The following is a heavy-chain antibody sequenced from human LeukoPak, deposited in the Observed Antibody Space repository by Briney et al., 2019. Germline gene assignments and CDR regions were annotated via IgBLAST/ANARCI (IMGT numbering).Heavy chain of an antibody. CDR1: GFPFDDYG. CDR3: ARDWFTRLGELSPDRAFDY. V-gene: IGHV3-20*04. CDR2: LNWNGGST. D-gene: IGHD3-16*02. Sequence: GGSLRLSCAASGFPFDDYGMSWVRHAPGKGLVWVSGLNWNGGSTGYVDSVKGRFTISRDNAKNSLYLQMNSLRAEDTALYYCARDWFTRLGELSPDRAFDYWGQGTLVTVSS. J-gene: IGHJ4*02.